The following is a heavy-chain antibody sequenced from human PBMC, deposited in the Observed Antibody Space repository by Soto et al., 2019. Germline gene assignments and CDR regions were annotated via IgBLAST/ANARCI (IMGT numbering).Heavy chain of an antibody. CDR3: AKVFYYYDSSGYYYFDY. J-gene: IGHJ4*02. V-gene: IGHV3-23*01. D-gene: IGHD3-22*01. CDR2: ISGSGSMI. CDR1: GFTFSSYA. Sequence: EVQLLESGGGLVQPGGSLRLSCAASGFTFSSYAVSWVRQAPGKGPEWISSISGSGSMIYYADSVKGRFTISRDNSKNTLYLQMSSLRAEDTAVYYCAKVFYYYDSSGYYYFDYWGQGTLVTVSS.